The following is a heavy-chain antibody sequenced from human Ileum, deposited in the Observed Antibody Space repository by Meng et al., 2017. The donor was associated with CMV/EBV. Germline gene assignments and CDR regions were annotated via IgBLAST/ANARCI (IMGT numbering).Heavy chain of an antibody. Sequence: GESLKISCAASGFTFSDYWMSWVRQAPGKGPEWVGNIKQDGSDKFYVDSVEGRFTISRDNAKNSLYLQMNSLRAEDTAVYYCARVTSPPYCGANCYSTGEYFQNWGQGTRVTVSS. CDR1: GFTFSDYW. D-gene: IGHD2-21*01. CDR3: ARVTSPPYCGANCYSTGEYFQN. V-gene: IGHV3-7*01. CDR2: IKQDGSDK. J-gene: IGHJ1*01.